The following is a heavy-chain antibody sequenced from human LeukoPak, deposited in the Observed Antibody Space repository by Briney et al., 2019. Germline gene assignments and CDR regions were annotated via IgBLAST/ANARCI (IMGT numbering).Heavy chain of an antibody. J-gene: IGHJ4*02. V-gene: IGHV3-23*01. Sequence: GGSLRLSCAASGFTFSNYAMTWFRQAPGEGLEWVSSLSGRGDNTFYADSVKGRFTISRDNSENTLHLQMNSLRAEDTAVYYCAKAYYYGSGSYYVAFDCWGQGTLVTVSS. CDR3: AKAYYYGSGSYYVAFDC. CDR1: GFTFSNYA. D-gene: IGHD3-10*01. CDR2: LSGRGDNT.